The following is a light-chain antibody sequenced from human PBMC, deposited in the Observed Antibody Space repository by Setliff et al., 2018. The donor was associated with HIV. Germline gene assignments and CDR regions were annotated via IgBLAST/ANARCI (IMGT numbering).Light chain of an antibody. V-gene: IGLV2-11*01. CDR3: CSYASSHTFV. J-gene: IGLJ1*01. Sequence: QSALTQPRSASGSPGQSVTISCTGTTSDVGGYNFVSWYQHHPGKAPKLMIYDVIKRPSGVPDRFSGSKSGNTASLTISGLQAEDEADYYCCSYASSHTFVFGTGTKVTVL. CDR1: TSDVGGYNF. CDR2: DVI.